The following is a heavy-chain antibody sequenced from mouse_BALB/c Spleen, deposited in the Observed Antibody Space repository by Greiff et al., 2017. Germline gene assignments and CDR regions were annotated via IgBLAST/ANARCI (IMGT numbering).Heavy chain of an antibody. D-gene: IGHD2-3*01. CDR2: IDPENGNT. CDR3: ARPSSYDGYAD. Sequence: VQLQQSGAELVRPGALVKLSCKASGFNIKDYYMHWVKQRPEQGLEWIGWIDPENGNTIYDPKFQGKASITADTASNTAYLQLSSLTSEDTAVYYCARPSSYDGYADWGQGTLVTVSA. V-gene: IGHV14-1*02. CDR1: GFNIKDYY. J-gene: IGHJ3*01.